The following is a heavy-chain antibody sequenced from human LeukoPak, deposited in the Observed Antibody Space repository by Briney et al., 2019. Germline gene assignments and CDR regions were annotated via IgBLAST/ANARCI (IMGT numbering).Heavy chain of an antibody. CDR1: GYTLTELS. J-gene: IGHJ5*02. V-gene: IGHV1-24*01. Sequence: ASVKVSCKVSGYTLTELSMHWVRQAPGKGLEWMGGFDPEDGETIYAQKFQRRVTMTEDTSTDTAYMELSSLRSEDTAVYYCATVRSSIVVVPAATSMDWFDPWGQGTLVTVSS. CDR3: ATVRSSIVVVPAATSMDWFDP. CDR2: FDPEDGET. D-gene: IGHD2-2*01.